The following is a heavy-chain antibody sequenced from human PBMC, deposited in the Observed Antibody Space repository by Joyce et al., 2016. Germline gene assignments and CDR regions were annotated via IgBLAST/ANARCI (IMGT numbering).Heavy chain of an antibody. J-gene: IGHJ4*01. CDR1: GYSFSNHW. Sequence: EVQLVQSAAEVKKPGESLKISCKGSGYSFSNHWSGWVRPMPGKGLEYIGIVYVDESDARYSPSFQGQVTISADKSTNAAYLQWTSLKASDTAMYYCAGMTSLVGGYFTYWGHGTLVTVSS. D-gene: IGHD3-10*01. CDR2: VYVDESDA. V-gene: IGHV5-51*01. CDR3: AGMTSLVGGYFTY.